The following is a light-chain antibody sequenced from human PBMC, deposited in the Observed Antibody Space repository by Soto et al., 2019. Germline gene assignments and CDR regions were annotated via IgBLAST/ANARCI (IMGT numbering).Light chain of an antibody. J-gene: IGLJ1*01. CDR2: DVS. CDR3: SSYTSSSLYV. Sequence: QSALTQPASVSGSPGQSITISCTRTSSDVGGHNYVSWYQQHPGKAPKLMIYDVSDRPSGVSNRFSGSKSGNTASLTISGLQAEDEADYYCSSYTSSSLYVFGTGTKVTVL. CDR1: SSDVGGHNY. V-gene: IGLV2-14*01.